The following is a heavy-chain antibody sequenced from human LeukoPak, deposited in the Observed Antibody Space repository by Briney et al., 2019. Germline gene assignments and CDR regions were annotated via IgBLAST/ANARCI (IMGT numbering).Heavy chain of an antibody. CDR3: AKRGVVIRVILVGFHKEAYYFDS. V-gene: IGHV3-23*01. Sequence: PGGSLRLSCAVSGITLSNYGMTWVRQAPGKGLEWVAGISGSGGGTNYADSVKGRFTISRDSPKNTLYLQMNSLRAEDTAVYFCAKRGVVIRVILVGFHKEAYYFDSWGQEALVTVSS. D-gene: IGHD3-22*01. CDR1: GITLSNYG. CDR2: ISGSGGGT. J-gene: IGHJ4*02.